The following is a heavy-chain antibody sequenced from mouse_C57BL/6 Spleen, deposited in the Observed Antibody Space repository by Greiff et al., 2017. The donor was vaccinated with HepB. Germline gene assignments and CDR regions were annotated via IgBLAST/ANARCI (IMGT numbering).Heavy chain of an antibody. CDR2: IDPSDSYT. Sequence: QVQLQQPGAELVKPGASVKLSCKASGFTFTSYWMQWVKQRPGQGLEWIGEIDPSDSYTNYNQKFKGKATLTVDTSSSTAYMQLSSLTSEDSAVYYCARQGAQATAMDYWGQGTSVTVSS. D-gene: IGHD3-2*02. CDR1: GFTFTSYW. V-gene: IGHV1-50*01. CDR3: ARQGAQATAMDY. J-gene: IGHJ4*01.